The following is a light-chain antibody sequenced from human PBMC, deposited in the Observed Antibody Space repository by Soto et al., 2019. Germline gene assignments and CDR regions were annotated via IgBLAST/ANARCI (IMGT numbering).Light chain of an antibody. Sequence: SVLTQPPSASGSPGQSVTISCTGTKNDIGVYDFVSWYQHHPGKAPKLMIYEVNKRPSGVPDRFSGSKSGNTASLTVSGLQAEDEADYYCSSYAGSSNVFGTGTKVTVL. CDR2: EVN. J-gene: IGLJ1*01. CDR1: KNDIGVYDF. CDR3: SSYAGSSNV. V-gene: IGLV2-8*01.